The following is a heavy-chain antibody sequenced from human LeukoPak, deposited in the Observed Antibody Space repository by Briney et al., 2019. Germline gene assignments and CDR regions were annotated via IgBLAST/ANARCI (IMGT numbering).Heavy chain of an antibody. J-gene: IGHJ5*02. D-gene: IGHD3-3*01. CDR3: ARGGLTIFGVVIQFDP. CDR1: GYTFSGYY. Sequence: ASVKVSCKAFGYTFSGYYMHWVRQAPGQGLEWMGWINPDSGGTNSAQKFQGRVTMTRDKSISTAYMEVRRLRSDDTAVYYCARGGLTIFGVVIQFDPWGQGTLVTVSS. CDR2: INPDSGGT. V-gene: IGHV1-2*02.